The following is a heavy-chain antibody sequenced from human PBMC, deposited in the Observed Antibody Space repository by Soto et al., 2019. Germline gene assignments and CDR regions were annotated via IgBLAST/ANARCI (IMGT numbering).Heavy chain of an antibody. CDR2: IYYSGST. Sequence: LSLTCTVSGCYISSGGYYWSWIRQHPGKGLEWIGYIYYSGSTYYNPSLKSRVTISVDTSKNQFSLKLSSVTAADTAVYYCARGGRITMIVVIDYWGQGTLVTVSS. J-gene: IGHJ4*02. CDR3: ARGGRITMIVVIDY. CDR1: GCYISSGGYY. V-gene: IGHV4-31*03. D-gene: IGHD3-22*01.